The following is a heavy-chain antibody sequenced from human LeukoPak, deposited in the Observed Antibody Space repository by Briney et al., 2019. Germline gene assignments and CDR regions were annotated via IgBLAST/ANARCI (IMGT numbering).Heavy chain of an antibody. D-gene: IGHD5-18*01. Sequence: PGRSLRLSCAASGFTFSSYGMHWVCQAPGKGLEWVAVISYDGSNKYYADSVKGRFTISRDNSKNTLYLQMNSLRAEDTAVYYCAKIQDATTGYYFDYWGQGTLVTVSS. V-gene: IGHV3-30*18. CDR1: GFTFSSYG. CDR3: AKIQDATTGYYFDY. CDR2: ISYDGSNK. J-gene: IGHJ4*02.